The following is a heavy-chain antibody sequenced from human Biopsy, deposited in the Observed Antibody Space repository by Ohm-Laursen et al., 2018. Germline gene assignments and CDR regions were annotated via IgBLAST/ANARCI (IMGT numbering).Heavy chain of an antibody. D-gene: IGHD2/OR15-2a*01. CDR2: VTTTSSYI. CDR1: GFTFSDYS. CDR3: ARGSFAPDF. J-gene: IGHJ4*02. Sequence: SLRLSCAASGFTFSDYSMSWVRQAPGKGLEWVSSVTTTSSYIYYADSVKGRFTISRDNAKNSLYLQMNRLRAEDTAVYYCARGSFAPDFWGQGTLVTVSS. V-gene: IGHV3-21*04.